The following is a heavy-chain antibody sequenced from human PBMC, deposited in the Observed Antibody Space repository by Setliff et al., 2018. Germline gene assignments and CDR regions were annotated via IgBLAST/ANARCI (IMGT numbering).Heavy chain of an antibody. J-gene: IGHJ4*02. V-gene: IGHV1-69-2*01. CDR3: AIDYGPTGTPYH. Sequence: ASVKVSCKASGYSFSDFYMHWVRQVPGEGLEALGRIDPRDDFTVYAERFKDRLTITADTSTDTSYMEMSSLRFEDTAVYYCAIDYGPTGTPYHWGQGTTVTVS. CDR1: GYSFSDFY. D-gene: IGHD1-1*01. CDR2: IDPRDDFT.